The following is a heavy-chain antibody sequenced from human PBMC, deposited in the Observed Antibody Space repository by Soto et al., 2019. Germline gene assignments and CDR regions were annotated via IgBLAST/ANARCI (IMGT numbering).Heavy chain of an antibody. J-gene: IGHJ6*02. CDR2: IYYSGST. Sequence: SETLSLTCTVSGGSISSSSYYWGWIRQPPGKGLEWIGSIYYSGSTYYNPSLKSRVTISVDTSKNQFSLKLSSVTAADTAVYYCARHRNYYYGMDVWGQGTTVTVS. CDR1: GGSISSSSYY. V-gene: IGHV4-39*01. CDR3: ARHRNYYYGMDV.